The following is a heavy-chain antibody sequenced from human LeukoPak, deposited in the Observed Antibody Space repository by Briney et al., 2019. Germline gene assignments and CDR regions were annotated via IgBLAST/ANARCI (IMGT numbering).Heavy chain of an antibody. CDR1: GFSLSTSGMC. J-gene: IGHJ3*02. V-gene: IGHV2-70*11. CDR2: IDWDDDK. Sequence: ESGPTLVNPTQTLTLTCTFSGFSLSTSGMCVSWICQPPGKALEWLARIDWDDDKYYSTSLKTRLTISKDTSKNQVVLTMTNMDPVDTATYYCARIPHAAVSDAFDIWGQGTMVTVSS. CDR3: ARIPHAAVSDAFDI. D-gene: IGHD6-25*01.